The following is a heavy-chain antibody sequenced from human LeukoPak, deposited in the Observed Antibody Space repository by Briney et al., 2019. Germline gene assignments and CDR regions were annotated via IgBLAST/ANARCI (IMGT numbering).Heavy chain of an antibody. D-gene: IGHD5-24*01. Sequence: GGSLRLSCAASGFTFSSSAMSWVRQAPGKGLEWVSTISGSDSSTHYAASVKGRFTISRDNSKNTLYLQMNSLRADDTAVYYCAKSGYNRFDYWGQGTLVTVSS. V-gene: IGHV3-23*01. CDR2: ISGSDSST. J-gene: IGHJ4*02. CDR3: AKSGYNRFDY. CDR1: GFTFSSSA.